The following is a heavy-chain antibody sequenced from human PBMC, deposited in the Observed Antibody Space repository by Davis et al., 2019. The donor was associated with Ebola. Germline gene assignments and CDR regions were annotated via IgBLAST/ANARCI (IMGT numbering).Heavy chain of an antibody. Sequence: ASVKVSCKASGYTFTGYYMHWVRQAPGQGLEWMGWINPNSGGTNYAQKFQGWVTMTRDTSTSTVYMELSSLRSEDTAVYYCARGGCSGDCHQGPYYYYGMDVWGQGTTVTVSS. CDR3: ARGGCSGDCHQGPYYYYGMDV. CDR1: GYTFTGYY. D-gene: IGHD2-21*02. CDR2: INPNSGGT. V-gene: IGHV1-2*04. J-gene: IGHJ6*02.